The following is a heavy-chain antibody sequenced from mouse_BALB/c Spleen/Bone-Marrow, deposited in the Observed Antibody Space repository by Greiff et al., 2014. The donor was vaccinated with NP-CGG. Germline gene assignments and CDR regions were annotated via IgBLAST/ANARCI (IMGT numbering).Heavy chain of an antibody. Sequence: VQRVESGAELARPVASVKLSCKASGYTFTSYWMQWVKQRPGQGLEWIGAIYPGDSDTRYTQKFKGKATLTADKSSSTAYMQLSSLASEDSAVYYCAREGSSPYYFDYWGQGTTLTVSS. J-gene: IGHJ2*01. CDR1: GYTFTSYW. CDR2: IYPGDSDT. CDR3: AREGSSPYYFDY. V-gene: IGHV1-87*01. D-gene: IGHD1-1*01.